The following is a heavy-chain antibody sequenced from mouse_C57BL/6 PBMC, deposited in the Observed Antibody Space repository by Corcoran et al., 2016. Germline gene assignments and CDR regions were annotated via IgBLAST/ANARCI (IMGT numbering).Heavy chain of an antibody. Sequence: EVQLQQSGPELVKPGASVKISCKASGYTFTDYYMNWVKQSHGKSLEWIGDINPNNGGTSYNQKFKGKATLTVDKSSSTAYMELRSLTSEDSAVYYCARGGYYVRFAYWGQGTLGTVSA. D-gene: IGHD2-3*01. CDR2: INPNNGGT. CDR1: GYTFTDYY. V-gene: IGHV1-26*01. CDR3: ARGGYYVRFAY. J-gene: IGHJ3*01.